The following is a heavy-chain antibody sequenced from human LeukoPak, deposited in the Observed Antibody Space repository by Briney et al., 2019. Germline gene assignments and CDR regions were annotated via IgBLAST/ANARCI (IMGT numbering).Heavy chain of an antibody. Sequence: GGSLRLSCAASGFTFSSYEVNWVRQAPGKGLEWVSYISSSGSTIYYADSVKGRFTISRDNAKNSLYLQMNSLRAEDTAVYYCAELGITMIGGVWGKGATVTISS. J-gene: IGHJ6*04. V-gene: IGHV3-48*03. D-gene: IGHD3-10*02. CDR1: GFTFSSYE. CDR2: ISSSGSTI. CDR3: AELGITMIGGV.